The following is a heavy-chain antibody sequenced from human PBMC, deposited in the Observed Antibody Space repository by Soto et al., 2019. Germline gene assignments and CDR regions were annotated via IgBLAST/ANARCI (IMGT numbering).Heavy chain of an antibody. V-gene: IGHV4-34*01. CDR2: INHSGST. D-gene: IGHD3-16*02. J-gene: IGHJ4*02. CDR1: GGSFSGYY. Sequence: QVQLQQWGAGLLKPSETLSLTCAVYGGSFSGYYWSWIRQPPGKGLEWIGEINHSGSTNYNPSLKSRVTISVDTAKNQFSLKLSSVTAADTAVYYCARGFREYYDYIWGSYLGYYFDYWGQGTLVTVSS. CDR3: ARGFREYYDYIWGSYLGYYFDY.